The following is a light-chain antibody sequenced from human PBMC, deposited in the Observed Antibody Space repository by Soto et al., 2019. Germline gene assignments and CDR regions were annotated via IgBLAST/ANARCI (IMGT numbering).Light chain of an antibody. CDR2: DAS. Sequence: EIVLTQSPGTLSLSPGERATLSCRASQSVSSSYLAWYQQKPGQAPRVLIYDASSRATGIPDRFSGSGSGTEFTLTISRLEPEDLAMYYCQQYASSVTFGGGTKVDIK. CDR3: QQYASSVT. J-gene: IGKJ4*01. CDR1: QSVSSSY. V-gene: IGKV3-20*01.